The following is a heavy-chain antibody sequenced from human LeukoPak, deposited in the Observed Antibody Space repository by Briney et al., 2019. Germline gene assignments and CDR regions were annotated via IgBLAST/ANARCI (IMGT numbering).Heavy chain of an antibody. CDR3: ARFSHYSSSSGGAY. Sequence: ASVKVSCKASGYTFTVYYIHWVRQAPGQGLEWMGRIYPDSGDTNYAQEFQGRVTMTRDTPISTAYMELSSLTSDDTAVYYCARFSHYSSSSGGAYWGQGTLVTVSS. CDR1: GYTFTVYY. CDR2: IYPDSGDT. J-gene: IGHJ4*02. V-gene: IGHV1-2*06. D-gene: IGHD6-6*01.